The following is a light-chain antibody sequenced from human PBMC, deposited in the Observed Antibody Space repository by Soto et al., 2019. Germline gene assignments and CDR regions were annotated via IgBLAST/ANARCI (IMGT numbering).Light chain of an antibody. CDR1: SSNIGAGYD. V-gene: IGLV1-40*01. CDR2: GNS. Sequence: QSVLTQPPSVSGAPGQRVTISCTGSSSNIGAGYDVHWYQQLPGTAPKLLIYGNSNRPSGVPDRFSGSKSGTSASLAITGLQAEDGGGYYCPSYDRSPGGSDVFGTGTKLTVL. J-gene: IGLJ1*01. CDR3: PSYDRSPGGSDV.